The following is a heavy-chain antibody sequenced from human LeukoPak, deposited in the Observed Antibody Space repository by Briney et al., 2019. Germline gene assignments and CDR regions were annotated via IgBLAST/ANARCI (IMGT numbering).Heavy chain of an antibody. CDR2: ISSSSSYI. V-gene: IGHV3-21*01. Sequence: YPGGSLRLSCAASGFTFSVYSMNWVRQAPGKGLEWVSSISSSSSYIYYADSVKGRFTISRDNAKNSLYLQMNSLRAEDTAVYYCARVSALGYCSSTSCYTDYWGQGTLVTVSS. D-gene: IGHD2-2*02. J-gene: IGHJ4*02. CDR3: ARVSALGYCSSTSCYTDY. CDR1: GFTFSVYS.